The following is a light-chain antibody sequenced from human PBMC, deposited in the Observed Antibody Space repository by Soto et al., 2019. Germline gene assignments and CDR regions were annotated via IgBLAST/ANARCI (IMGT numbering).Light chain of an antibody. V-gene: IGKV1-27*01. Sequence: DIQMTQSPSSLSASVGDRVTITCRASQCISNYLAWYQQKPGKVPKLLIYAAPTLQSGVPSRFSGSGSGTDFTLTISSLQPEDVATYYCQKYNSAPRTFGQGTKVEIK. CDR2: AAP. CDR1: QCISNY. CDR3: QKYNSAPRT. J-gene: IGKJ1*01.